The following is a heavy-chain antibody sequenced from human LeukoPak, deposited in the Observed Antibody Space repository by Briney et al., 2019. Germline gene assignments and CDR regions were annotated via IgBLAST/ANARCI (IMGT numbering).Heavy chain of an antibody. V-gene: IGHV3-20*04. CDR1: GFNFNDYG. CDR2: LNWNGDIT. CDR3: ARGYGAGNYRRPFYGMDV. J-gene: IGHJ6*02. D-gene: IGHD3-10*01. Sequence: GGSLRLSCEASGFNFNDYGMTWVRQAPGKGLEWVSGLNWNGDITRYADSVKGRFTISRDNAKNSVYLQMDSLRVEDTAFYYCARGYGAGNYRRPFYGMDVWGQGTTVTVSS.